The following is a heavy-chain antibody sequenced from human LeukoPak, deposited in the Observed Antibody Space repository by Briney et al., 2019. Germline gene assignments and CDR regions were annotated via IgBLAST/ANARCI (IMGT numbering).Heavy chain of an antibody. CDR2: INTNTGNP. CDR3: ARGPPYDSSGYYIDFDY. J-gene: IGHJ4*02. V-gene: IGHV7-4-1*02. CDR1: GYTFTSYA. Sequence: ASVKVSCKASGYTFTSYAMNWVRQAPGQGLEWMGWINTNTGNPTYAQGFTGRFVFSLDTSVSTAYLQISSLKAEDTAVYYCARGPPYDSSGYYIDFDYWGQGTLVTVSS. D-gene: IGHD3-22*01.